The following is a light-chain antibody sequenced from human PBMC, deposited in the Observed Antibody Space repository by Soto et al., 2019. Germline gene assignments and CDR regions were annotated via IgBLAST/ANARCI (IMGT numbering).Light chain of an antibody. CDR3: QQSFSTPRT. Sequence: DIQMTQSPSTLSASVGDRVTITCRASQSISSWLAWYQQKPGKAPKLLIYGASSLQSGDPSRFSGSGSGTDFTLTISSLQPEDFGTYYCQQSFSTPRTLGQGTKVDIK. CDR1: QSISSW. V-gene: IGKV1-39*01. CDR2: GAS. J-gene: IGKJ1*01.